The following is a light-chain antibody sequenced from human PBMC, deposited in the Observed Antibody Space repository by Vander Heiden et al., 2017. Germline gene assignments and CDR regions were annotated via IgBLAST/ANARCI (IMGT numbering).Light chain of an antibody. V-gene: IGKV4-1*01. Sequence: DIVMTQSPDSLPVSLGERATIDCKSSQSVWYNSNNNNYLAWYQHKPGQPPKLLIYSASTRESRVPDRLSGSGSGTDFTLTISSLQAEDVAVYYCQQYYNIPYTCPHGTKLGIK. CDR3: QQYYNIPYT. CDR2: SAS. CDR1: QSVWYNSNNNNY. J-gene: IGKJ2*01.